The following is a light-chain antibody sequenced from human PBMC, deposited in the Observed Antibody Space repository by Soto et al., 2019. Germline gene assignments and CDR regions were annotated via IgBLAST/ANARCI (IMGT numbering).Light chain of an antibody. J-gene: IGKJ1*01. CDR1: QSVSSSY. Sequence: EIVLTQSPGTLSLSPGERATLSCRASQSVSSSYLAWYQQKPGQAPRLLIYGASSRATGIPDRFSGSGSGKDFTITISRLEPEDFAVYYCQKYGSSPQTFGQGTKVEIK. CDR2: GAS. V-gene: IGKV3-20*01. CDR3: QKYGSSPQT.